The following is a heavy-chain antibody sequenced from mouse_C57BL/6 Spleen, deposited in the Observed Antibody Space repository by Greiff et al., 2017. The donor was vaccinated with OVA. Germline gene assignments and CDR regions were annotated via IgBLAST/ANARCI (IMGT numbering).Heavy chain of an antibody. Sequence: EVHLVESGGGLVKPGGSLKLSCAASGFTFSDYGMHWVRQAPEKGLEWVAYISSGSSTIYSADTVKGRFTISRDNAKNTLFLQMTSLRAEDTAMYYCARRATVDYWGQGTTLTVSS. CDR2: ISSGSSTI. J-gene: IGHJ2*01. V-gene: IGHV5-17*01. D-gene: IGHD1-1*01. CDR3: ARRATVDY. CDR1: GFTFSDYG.